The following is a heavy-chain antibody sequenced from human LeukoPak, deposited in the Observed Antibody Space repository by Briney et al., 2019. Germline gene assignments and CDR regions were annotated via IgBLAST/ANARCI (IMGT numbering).Heavy chain of an antibody. CDR3: ARQEGYSYGLSWFDP. CDR1: GGSISNYC. Sequence: SETLSLTCTVSGGSISNYCWSWIRQPPGKGLEWVGYIYYSGSTNYNPSLKSRVTISVDTSKNQFSLKLTSVSAADTAVYYCARQEGYSYGLSWFDPWGQGTLVTVSS. CDR2: IYYSGST. J-gene: IGHJ5*02. D-gene: IGHD5-18*01. V-gene: IGHV4-59*01.